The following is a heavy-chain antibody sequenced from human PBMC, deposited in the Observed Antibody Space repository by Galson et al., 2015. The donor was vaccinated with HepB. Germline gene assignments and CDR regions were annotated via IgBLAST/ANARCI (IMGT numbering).Heavy chain of an antibody. V-gene: IGHV1-2*02. CDR3: ARAEETYIVVVPAAPDY. CDR2: INPNSGGT. Sequence: SCKASGYTFTGYYMHWVRQAPGRGLEWMGWINPNSGGTNYAQKFQGRVTMTRDTSISTAYMELSRLRSDDTAVYYCARAEETYIVVVPAAPDYWGQGTLVTVSS. D-gene: IGHD2-2*01. CDR1: GYTFTGYY. J-gene: IGHJ4*02.